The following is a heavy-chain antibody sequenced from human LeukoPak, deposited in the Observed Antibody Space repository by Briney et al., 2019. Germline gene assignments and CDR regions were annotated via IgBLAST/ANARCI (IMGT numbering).Heavy chain of an antibody. D-gene: IGHD6-13*01. CDR2: IWYDGSNK. J-gene: IGHJ4*02. CDR1: GFTFSRYG. V-gene: IGHV3-33*01. Sequence: GGSLGLSCAASGFTFSRYGMHWVRQAPGKGLEWVAVIWYDGSNKYYADSLKGRFTVSRDNSKNTLYLEMNSLRAEDTAVYYCARLTSSWSIDYWGQGTLVTVSS. CDR3: ARLTSSWSIDY.